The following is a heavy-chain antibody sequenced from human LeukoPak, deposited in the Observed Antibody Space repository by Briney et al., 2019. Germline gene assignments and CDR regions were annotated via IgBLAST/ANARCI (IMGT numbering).Heavy chain of an antibody. V-gene: IGHV4-59*01. D-gene: IGHD3-9*01. CDR1: GGSISSYY. CDR3: ARVHDGRYFDWFDY. Sequence: ASETLSLTCTVSGGSISSYYWSWIRQPPGKGLEWIGYIYYSGSTNYNPSLKSRVTISVDTSKNQFSLKLSSVTAADTAVYYCARVHDGRYFDWFDYWGQGTLVTVSS. CDR2: IYYSGST. J-gene: IGHJ4*02.